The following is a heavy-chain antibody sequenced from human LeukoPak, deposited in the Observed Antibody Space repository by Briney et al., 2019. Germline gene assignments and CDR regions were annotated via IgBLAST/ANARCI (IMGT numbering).Heavy chain of an antibody. D-gene: IGHD1-1*01. CDR3: IREVQVRASASLGL. J-gene: IGHJ4*01. CDR1: GFTISGFW. CDR2: MNSAGTTI. Sequence: GGALRLSCAASGFTISGFWMHWVRQVPGEGLVWVARMNSAGTTINYADSVKGRFTISRDNVRNTLHLQMNNLSLEDTAVYFCIREVQVRASASLGLWGRGTLVTVS. V-gene: IGHV3-74*01.